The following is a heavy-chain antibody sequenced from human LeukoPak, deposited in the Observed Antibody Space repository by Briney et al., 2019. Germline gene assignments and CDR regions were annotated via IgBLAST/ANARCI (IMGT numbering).Heavy chain of an antibody. CDR3: ARDMAGYIPDWYFDL. V-gene: IGHV3-73*01. J-gene: IGHJ2*01. Sequence: GGSLRLSCAASGFTFSGSAMHWVRQASGKGLEWVGRIRSKANSYATAYAASVKGRFTISRDDSKNTAYLQMNSLRAEDTAVYYCARDMAGYIPDWYFDLWGRGTLVTVSS. D-gene: IGHD5-18*01. CDR1: GFTFSGSA. CDR2: IRSKANSYAT.